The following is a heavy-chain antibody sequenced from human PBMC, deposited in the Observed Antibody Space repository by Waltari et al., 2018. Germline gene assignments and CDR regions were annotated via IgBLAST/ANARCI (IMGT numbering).Heavy chain of an antibody. CDR3: AHSVITIFGVVTLNWFDP. CDR1: GFSLSTSGVG. Sequence: QITLKESGPTLVKPTQTLTLTCTFSGFSLSTSGVGVGWIRQPPGKALEWLALIYWNDDKHYSPSLKSRLTITKDTSKNQVVLTMTNMDPVDTATYYCAHSVITIFGVVTLNWFDPWGQGTLVTVSS. V-gene: IGHV2-5*01. J-gene: IGHJ5*02. CDR2: IYWNDDK. D-gene: IGHD3-3*01.